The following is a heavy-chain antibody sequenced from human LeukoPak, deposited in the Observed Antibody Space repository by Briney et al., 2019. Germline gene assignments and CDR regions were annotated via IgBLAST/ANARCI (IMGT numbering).Heavy chain of an antibody. J-gene: IGHJ6*02. D-gene: IGHD3-3*01. CDR2: IYYSGST. Sequence: SETLSLTCTVSGGSISSSSYYWGWIRQPPGKGLEWIGSIYYSGSTYYNPSLKSRVTISVDTSKNQFSLKLSSVTAADTAVYYCARARTPPVYYDFWSANYGMDVWGQGTTVTVSS. CDR1: GGSISSSSYY. V-gene: IGHV4-39*01. CDR3: ARARTPPVYYDFWSANYGMDV.